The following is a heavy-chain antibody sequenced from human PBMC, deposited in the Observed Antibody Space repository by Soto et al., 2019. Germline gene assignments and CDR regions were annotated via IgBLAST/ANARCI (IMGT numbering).Heavy chain of an antibody. CDR3: ARDSWDSSGYYSF. Sequence: GGSLRLSCAASGFTFSSYTMHWVRQAPGKRLEWVAFLSYDGSNKYYADSVKGRFTISRDNSKNTLSLQMNSLRAEDTAVYYCARDSWDSSGYYSFWGQGTLVTVSS. CDR1: GFTFSSYT. CDR2: LSYDGSNK. V-gene: IGHV3-30*04. J-gene: IGHJ4*02. D-gene: IGHD3-22*01.